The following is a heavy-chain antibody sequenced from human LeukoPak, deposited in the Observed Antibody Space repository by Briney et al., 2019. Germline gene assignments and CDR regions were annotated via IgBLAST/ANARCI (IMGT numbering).Heavy chain of an antibody. CDR1: GYSISSGYY. CDR3: ARDESSSWLYYFDY. J-gene: IGHJ4*02. CDR2: IYHSGST. V-gene: IGHV4-38-2*02. D-gene: IGHD6-13*01. Sequence: SETLSLTCTVSGYSISSGYYWGWIRQPPGKGLEWIGSIYHSGSTYYNPSLKSRVTISVDTSKNQLSLKLSSVTAADTAVYYCARDESSSWLYYFDYWGQGTLVTVSS.